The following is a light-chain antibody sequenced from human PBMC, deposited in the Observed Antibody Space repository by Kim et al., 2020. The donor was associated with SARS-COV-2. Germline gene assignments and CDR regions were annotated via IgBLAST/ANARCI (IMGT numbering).Light chain of an antibody. Sequence: SYELTQPPSVSVAPGETARITCGGNKLPSKGVHWYQQKPGQAPVLVIYSDADRPSGIPERFSGSNSGNTATLTITRVEVGDEADDYCQGWDNRSDLGVFG. J-gene: IGLJ3*02. CDR2: SDA. CDR1: KLPSKG. CDR3: QGWDNRSDLGV. V-gene: IGLV3-21*04.